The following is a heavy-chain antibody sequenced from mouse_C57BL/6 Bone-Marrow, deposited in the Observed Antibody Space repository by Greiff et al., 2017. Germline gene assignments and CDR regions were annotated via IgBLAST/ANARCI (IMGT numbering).Heavy chain of an antibody. Sequence: VQLKASGPGLVKPSQSLSLTCSVTGYSITSGYYWNWIRQFPGNKLEWMGYISYDGSNNYNPSLKNRISITRDTSKNQFFLKLNSVTTEDTATYYCARDRLLGFDYWGQGTTLTVSS. CDR2: ISYDGSN. CDR3: ARDRLLGFDY. V-gene: IGHV3-6*01. J-gene: IGHJ2*01. CDR1: GYSITSGYY. D-gene: IGHD2-3*01.